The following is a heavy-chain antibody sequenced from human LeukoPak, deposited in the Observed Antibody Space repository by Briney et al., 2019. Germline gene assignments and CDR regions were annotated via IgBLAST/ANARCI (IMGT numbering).Heavy chain of an antibody. J-gene: IGHJ6*02. CDR2: ISSNGGST. Sequence: PGGSLRLSCAASGFTFSSYAMHWVRQAPGKGLEYVSAISSNGGSTYYANSVKGRFTISRDNSKNTLYLQMNSLRAEDTAVYYCAKVGRVVPAAPRDYYYGMDVWGQGTTVTVSS. D-gene: IGHD2-2*01. V-gene: IGHV3-64*01. CDR3: AKVGRVVPAAPRDYYYGMDV. CDR1: GFTFSSYA.